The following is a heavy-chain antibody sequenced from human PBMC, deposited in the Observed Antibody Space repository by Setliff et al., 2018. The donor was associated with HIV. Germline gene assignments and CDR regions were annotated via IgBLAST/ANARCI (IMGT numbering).Heavy chain of an antibody. Sequence: SETLSLTCSVSGASISSGGYYWSWIRQHPGKGLEWIRCIYYSGSTYYNPSLKSRVTISEDTSKNQFSLKLSSVTAADTAVYYCARDLVAAFDIWGQGTMVTVSS. V-gene: IGHV4-31*03. CDR1: GASISSGGYY. CDR3: ARDLVAAFDI. CDR2: IYYSGST. J-gene: IGHJ3*02.